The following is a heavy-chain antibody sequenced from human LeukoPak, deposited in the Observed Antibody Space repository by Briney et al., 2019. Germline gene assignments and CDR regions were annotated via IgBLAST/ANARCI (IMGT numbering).Heavy chain of an antibody. CDR2: ISSSSSYI. CDR1: GFTSSSYS. Sequence: GGSLRLSCAASGFTSSSYSMNWVRQAPGKGLEWVSSISSSSSYIYYADSVKGRFTISRDNAKNSLYLQMNSLRAEDTAVYYCAILGSDCSSCPSSPHYYYYYMDVWGKGTTVTVSS. V-gene: IGHV3-21*01. D-gene: IGHD2-2*01. CDR3: AILGSDCSSCPSSPHYYYYYMDV. J-gene: IGHJ6*03.